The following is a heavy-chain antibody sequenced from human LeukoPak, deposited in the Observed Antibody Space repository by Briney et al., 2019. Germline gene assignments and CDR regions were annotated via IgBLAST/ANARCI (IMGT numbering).Heavy chain of an antibody. J-gene: IGHJ5*02. V-gene: IGHV3-21*01. CDR2: ISSSSSYI. Sequence: GGSLRLSCAASGFTFSSYSMNWVRQAPGKGLECVSSISSSSSYIYYADSVKGRFTISRDNAKNSLNLQMNSQRAEDTAVDYCARAPRGGGSYYPWGQGTLVTVSS. CDR3: ARAPRGGGSYYP. CDR1: GFTFSSYS. D-gene: IGHD1-26*01.